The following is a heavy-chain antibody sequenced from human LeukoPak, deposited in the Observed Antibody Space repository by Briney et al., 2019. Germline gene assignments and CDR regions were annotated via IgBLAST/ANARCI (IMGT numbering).Heavy chain of an antibody. CDR2: ISGNSGAI. V-gene: IGHV3-23*01. CDR3: AKFSPSGGKDY. J-gene: IGHJ4*02. Sequence: GGSLRLSCAASGFTFSGSAMSWVRQAPGKGLEWVSSISGNSGAIFYADSVKGRFTISRDNSKNSLYLQMNSLKVEDTAVYYWAKFSPSGGKDYWGQGTLVTVSS. CDR1: GFTFSGSA. D-gene: IGHD4-23*01.